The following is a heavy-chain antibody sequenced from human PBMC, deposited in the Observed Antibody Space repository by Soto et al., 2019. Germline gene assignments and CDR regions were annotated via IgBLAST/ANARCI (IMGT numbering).Heavy chain of an antibody. V-gene: IGHV3-23*01. Sequence: EVQLLESGGGLAQPGGSLRLSCVASGFTFKNYDMRWVLQAPGKGLEWVSGISGSGGVTYYADSVKGRFTISRDNAKNTLYLQMNSLRANDTAVYYCAKDRQFRSYYESAGHYNNWGQGTLVTVSS. D-gene: IGHD3-10*01. J-gene: IGHJ4*02. CDR1: GFTFKNYD. CDR3: AKDRQFRSYYESAGHYNN. CDR2: ISGSGGVT.